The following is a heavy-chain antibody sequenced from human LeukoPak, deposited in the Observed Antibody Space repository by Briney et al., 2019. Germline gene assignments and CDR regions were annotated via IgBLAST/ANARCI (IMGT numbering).Heavy chain of an antibody. CDR2: ISGSGGGT. D-gene: IGHD1-26*01. Sequence: GGSLRLSCAASGFTFSSIAMSWVRQAPDKGLEWVSTISGSGGGTYYADSVKGRFTISRDDSKNTLYLQMNSLRADDTAVYYCAKDLGRYRNNFFDYWGQGNLVAVSS. CDR1: GFTFSSIA. J-gene: IGHJ4*02. V-gene: IGHV3-23*01. CDR3: AKDLGRYRNNFFDY.